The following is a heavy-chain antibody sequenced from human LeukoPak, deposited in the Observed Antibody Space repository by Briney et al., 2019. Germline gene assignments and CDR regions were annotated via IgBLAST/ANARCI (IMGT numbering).Heavy chain of an antibody. CDR3: ARVRYEYSCSFSYFDY. Sequence: ASVKVSCKASGYTFTGYYMHWVRQAPGRGLEWMGWINPNSGGTNHAQKFQGRVTMTRDTSISTAHMELSRLRSDDTAVYYCARVRYEYSCSFSYFDYWGQGTLVTVSS. CDR2: INPNSGGT. J-gene: IGHJ4*02. CDR1: GYTFTGYY. D-gene: IGHD6-6*01. V-gene: IGHV1-2*02.